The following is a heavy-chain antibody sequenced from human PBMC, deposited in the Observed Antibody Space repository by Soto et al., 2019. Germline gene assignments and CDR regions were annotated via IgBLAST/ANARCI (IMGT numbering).Heavy chain of an antibody. CDR3: ARVRPKGGGWYSEVVFDI. J-gene: IGHJ3*02. D-gene: IGHD6-19*01. CDR1: GGSITSSFYD. Sequence: QLQLQESGPGLVKPSETLSLTCSVSGGSITSSFYDWGWILQPPGKGLEWIGRIYYNGRTTYNPSLQSRFTISVDTSTNQVSLRLSSVTAADTAVYYCARVRPKGGGWYSEVVFDIWGQGTVVTVSS. CDR2: IYYNGRT. V-gene: IGHV4-39*01.